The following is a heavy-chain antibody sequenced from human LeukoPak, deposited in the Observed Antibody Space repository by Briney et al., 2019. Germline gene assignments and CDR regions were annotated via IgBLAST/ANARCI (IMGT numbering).Heavy chain of an antibody. CDR1: GGSISSSSYY. J-gene: IGHJ4*02. Sequence: SETLSLTCTVSGGSISSSSYYWGWIRQPPGKGLEWIGSIYYSGSTYYNPSLKSRVTISVDTSKNQFSLKLSSVTAADTAVYYCARGFGELLKVDYWGQGTLVTVSS. CDR3: ARGFGELLKVDY. D-gene: IGHD3-10*01. CDR2: IYYSGST. V-gene: IGHV4-39*07.